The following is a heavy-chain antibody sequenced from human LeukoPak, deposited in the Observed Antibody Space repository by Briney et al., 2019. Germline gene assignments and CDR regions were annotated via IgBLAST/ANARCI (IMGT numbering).Heavy chain of an antibody. CDR1: GFTFSSYS. D-gene: IGHD3-10*01. Sequence: KSGGSLRLSCAASGFTFSSYSMNWVRQAPGKGLEWVSSISSSISYIYYADSVKGRFTISRDNAKNSLYLQMNSLRAEDTAVYYCARGEYYYGSGSYPLYYYYYYYMDVWGKGTTVTVSS. J-gene: IGHJ6*03. CDR3: ARGEYYYGSGSYPLYYYYYYYMDV. CDR2: ISSSISYI. V-gene: IGHV3-21*01.